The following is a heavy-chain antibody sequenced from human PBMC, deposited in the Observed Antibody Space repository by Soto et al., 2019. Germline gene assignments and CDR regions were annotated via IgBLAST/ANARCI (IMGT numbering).Heavy chain of an antibody. CDR3: ARDHSISSSGAWWLDP. J-gene: IGHJ5*02. CDR2: INPSGGNT. D-gene: IGHD6-13*01. Sequence: QVQLVQSGAEVKKPGASVKVSCKASGYTFTSNYIHWVRRAPGQGLEWMGTINPSGGNTNYAQKFQCRVTMTRDTSTSTVYMDLSSLTSEDTAVYYCARDHSISSSGAWWLDPWGQGTLVTVSS. CDR1: GYTFTSNY. V-gene: IGHV1-46*01.